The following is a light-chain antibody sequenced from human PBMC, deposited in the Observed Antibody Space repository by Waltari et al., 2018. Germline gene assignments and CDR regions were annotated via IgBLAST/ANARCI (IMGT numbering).Light chain of an antibody. CDR3: QTWDGNPV. J-gene: IGLJ2*01. V-gene: IGLV3-1*01. CDR2: LDT. CDR1: KVGPNY. Sequence: SSDLAQPPSVSVSPGETATISCSGTKVGPNYVSWYQQKAGQSPVVVMYLDTKRPSGIPDRFSGSNSGNTATLTISGTQAMDEADYHCQTWDGNPVFGGGTKLTVL.